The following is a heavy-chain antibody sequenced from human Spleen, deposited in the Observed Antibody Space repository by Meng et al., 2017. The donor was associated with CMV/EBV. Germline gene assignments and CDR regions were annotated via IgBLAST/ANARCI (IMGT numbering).Heavy chain of an antibody. CDR1: GYTFTGYY. J-gene: IGHJ4*02. CDR2: INPSGGST. Sequence: ASVKVSCKASGYTFTGYYMHWVRQAPGQGLEWMGIINPSGGSTSYAQKFQGRVTMTRDTSTSTVYMELSSLRSEDTAVYYCARAGFEDTAMVTNCLYWGQGTLVTVSS. V-gene: IGHV1-46*01. CDR3: ARAGFEDTAMVTNCLY. D-gene: IGHD5-18*01.